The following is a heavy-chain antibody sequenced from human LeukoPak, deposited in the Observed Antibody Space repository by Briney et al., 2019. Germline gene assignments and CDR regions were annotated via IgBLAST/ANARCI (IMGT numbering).Heavy chain of an antibody. V-gene: IGHV4-61*02. D-gene: IGHD4-17*01. J-gene: IGHJ4*02. CDR2: IYTSGST. CDR1: GGSISSGSYY. CDR3: ARVIESRGDYAEDY. Sequence: PSGTLSLTCTVSGGSISSGSYYWSWIRQPAGKGLEWIGRIYTSGSTNYNPSLKSRVTISVDTSKNQFSLKLSSVTAADTAVYYCARVIESRGDYAEDYWGQGTLVTVSS.